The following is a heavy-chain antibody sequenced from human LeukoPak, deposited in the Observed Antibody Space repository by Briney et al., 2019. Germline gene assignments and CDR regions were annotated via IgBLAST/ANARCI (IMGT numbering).Heavy chain of an antibody. D-gene: IGHD6-19*01. J-gene: IGHJ4*02. CDR3: ARDRAGYSSGWFDY. CDR2: INQDGGEK. V-gene: IGHV3-7*03. CDR1: GFTFSSYW. Sequence: GGSLRLSCAASGFTFSSYWMTWVRQAPGKGLEWVANINQDGGEKYHVDSVKGRFTISRDNAKNSLYLQMNSLRAEDTAVYYCARDRAGYSSGWFDYWGQGTLVTVSS.